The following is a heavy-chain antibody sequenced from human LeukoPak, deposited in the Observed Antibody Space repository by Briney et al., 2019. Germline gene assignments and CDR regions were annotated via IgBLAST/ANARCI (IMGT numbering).Heavy chain of an antibody. Sequence: PGRSLRLSCAASGFTVSTNYMSWVSQAPGKGLEWVSIIYAGGNTSYTDSVKGRFTISRDKSKNTLYLQMNSLRAEDTAVYYCARDLVRGPLNYDLWSGHGDYYYMDVWGKGTTVIVSS. CDR2: IYAGGNT. J-gene: IGHJ6*03. D-gene: IGHD3-3*01. CDR1: GFTVSTNY. V-gene: IGHV3-53*01. CDR3: ARDLVRGPLNYDLWSGHGDYYYMDV.